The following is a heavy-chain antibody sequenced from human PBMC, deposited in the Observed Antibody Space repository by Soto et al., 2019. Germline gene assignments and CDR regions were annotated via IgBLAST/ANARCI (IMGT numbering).Heavy chain of an antibody. CDR1: GFTFSNAW. Sequence: PGGSLRLSCAASGFTFSNAWMSWVRQAPGKGLEWVGRIKSKTDGGTTDYAAPVKGRFTISRDDSKNTLYLQMNSLKTEDTAVYYCTTDLMAVATIIKAFDSRGKGTMDT. D-gene: IGHD5-12*01. V-gene: IGHV3-15*01. CDR2: IKSKTDGGTT. J-gene: IGHJ3*02. CDR3: TTDLMAVATIIKAFDS.